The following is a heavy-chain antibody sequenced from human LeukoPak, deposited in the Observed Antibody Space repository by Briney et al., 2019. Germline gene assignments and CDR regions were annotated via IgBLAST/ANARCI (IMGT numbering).Heavy chain of an antibody. Sequence: PGGSLRLSCAASGFTFSSYWMHWVRQAPGQGLVWVSRINTDGSRTSYADSVKGRFTISRDNSKNTLYLQMNSLRAEDTAVYYCAKLLYYYDSSQPYWGQGTLVTVSS. J-gene: IGHJ4*02. D-gene: IGHD3-22*01. CDR2: INTDGSRT. CDR1: GFTFSSYW. V-gene: IGHV3-74*01. CDR3: AKLLYYYDSSQPY.